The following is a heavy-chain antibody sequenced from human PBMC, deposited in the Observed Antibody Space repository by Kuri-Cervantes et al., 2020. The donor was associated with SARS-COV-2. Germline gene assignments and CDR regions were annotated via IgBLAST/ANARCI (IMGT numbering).Heavy chain of an antibody. J-gene: IGHJ4*02. CDR3: AGDNQHGLFYYDFGSGYYPELFDY. CDR1: GYTFTSYY. D-gene: IGHD3-3*01. Sequence: ASVTVSRKASGYTFTSYYKHWLRQAPGQGLEWMGIINPSGGSTSYAQKFQGRVTMTRDTCKSTVYMELSSLRSEDTAVYYVAGDNQHGLFYYDFGSGYYPELFDYWGQGTLVTVSS. V-gene: IGHV1-46*01. CDR2: INPSGGST.